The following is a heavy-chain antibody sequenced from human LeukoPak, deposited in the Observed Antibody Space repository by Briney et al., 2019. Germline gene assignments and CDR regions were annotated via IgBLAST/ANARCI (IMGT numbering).Heavy chain of an antibody. V-gene: IGHV3-30*18. D-gene: IGHD2/OR15-2a*01. CDR1: GFTFSSYW. Sequence: PGGSLRLSCAASGFTFSSYWMSWVRQAPGEGLEWVAVISYDGNNKYYADSVKGRFTISRDSSKSTVYLQMNSLRTEDTGVYYCGKDYSQLWPVPEYWGQGTLLTVSS. CDR3: GKDYSQLWPVPEY. J-gene: IGHJ4*02. CDR2: ISYDGNNK.